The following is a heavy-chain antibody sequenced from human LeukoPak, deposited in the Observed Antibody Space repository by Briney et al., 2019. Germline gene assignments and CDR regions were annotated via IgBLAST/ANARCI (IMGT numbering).Heavy chain of an antibody. CDR2: IYPDDSDT. D-gene: IGHD4-11*01. CDR1: GYSFTRYW. Sequence: GESLKISCKGSGYSFTRYWIGWVRQMPGKGLEWMGIIYPDDSDTRYRPSFQGQVTISADKSISTAYLQWSSLKASDTAMYYCARLAVDYSNYGGWFGPWGQGTLVTVSS. J-gene: IGHJ5*02. CDR3: ARLAVDYSNYGGWFGP. V-gene: IGHV5-51*01.